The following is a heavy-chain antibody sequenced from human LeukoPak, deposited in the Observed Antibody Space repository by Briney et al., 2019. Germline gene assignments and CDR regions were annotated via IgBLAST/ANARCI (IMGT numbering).Heavy chain of an antibody. V-gene: IGHV3-23*01. J-gene: IGHJ4*02. Sequence: GGSLRLSCAASGFTFSSYAMSWVRQAPGKGLEWVSAISGSGGSTYYADSVRGRFTISRDNSKNTPYLQMNSLRAEDTAVYYCRLLHLEHYDFWSGQIDYWGQGTLVTVSS. CDR3: RLLHLEHYDFWSGQIDY. D-gene: IGHD3-3*01. CDR1: GFTFSSYA. CDR2: ISGSGGST.